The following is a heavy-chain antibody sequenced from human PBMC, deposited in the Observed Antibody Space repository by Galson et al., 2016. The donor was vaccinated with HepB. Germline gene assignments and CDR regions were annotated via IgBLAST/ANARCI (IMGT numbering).Heavy chain of an antibody. CDR3: TKDIGPGTAESQAWSAKIEN. J-gene: IGHJ4*02. V-gene: IGHV3-7*03. Sequence: SLRLSCAASGFMFSSYWMAWVRHSPGKGLEWVASLNQDASEKNYMDSVKGRFTISRDNAKNSLHLQMNSLRAEDTALYFCTKDIGPGTAESQAWSAKIENWGQGTLVTVSS. CDR1: GFMFSSYW. D-gene: IGHD1/OR15-1a*01. CDR2: LNQDASEK.